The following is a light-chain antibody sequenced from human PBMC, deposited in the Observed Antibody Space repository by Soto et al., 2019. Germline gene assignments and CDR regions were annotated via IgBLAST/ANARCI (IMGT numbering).Light chain of an antibody. J-gene: IGKJ1*01. V-gene: IGKV1-5*01. CDR1: QSISSW. CDR3: QQFSSYSRT. Sequence: DIQMTQSPSTLSASVGDRVTITCRASQSISSWLAWYQQKPGKAPKLLVYSVSNLYSGVPSRFSGSGSGTEFTLTISSLQPDDFATYYCQQFSSYSRTLGQGTKVDMK. CDR2: SVS.